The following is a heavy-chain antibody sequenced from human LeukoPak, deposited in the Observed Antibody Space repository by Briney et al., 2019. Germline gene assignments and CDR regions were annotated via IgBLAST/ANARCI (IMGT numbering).Heavy chain of an antibody. CDR3: ASASSESYYWALDY. Sequence: GGSLTLSCAASGFTIGSYCMNWVRQGPGKGLVWVAPISSDGKNISYADSVKGRFPISRDNSKNTLYLQMDSLRAEDTAVYYCASASSESYYWALDYWGQGTLVTVSS. D-gene: IGHD3-10*01. CDR1: GFTIGSYC. V-gene: IGHV3-74*01. CDR2: ISSDGKNI. J-gene: IGHJ4*02.